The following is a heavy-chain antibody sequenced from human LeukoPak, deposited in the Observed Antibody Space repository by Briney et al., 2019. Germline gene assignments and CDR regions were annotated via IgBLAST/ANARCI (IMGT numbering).Heavy chain of an antibody. Sequence: KPSETLSLTCAVYGGSSSGYYGSWIRHPPGKGLEWSGEINHSGSTNYNPSLKSRVTISVDTSKNQFSLKLSSVTAADTAVYYCASGTWGPFDYWGQGTLVTVSS. CDR3: ASGTWGPFDY. V-gene: IGHV4-34*01. J-gene: IGHJ4*02. CDR1: GGSSSGYY. CDR2: INHSGST. D-gene: IGHD3-16*01.